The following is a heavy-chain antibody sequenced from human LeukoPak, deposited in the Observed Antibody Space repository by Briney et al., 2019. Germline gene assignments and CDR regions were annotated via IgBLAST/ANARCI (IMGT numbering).Heavy chain of an antibody. Sequence: ASVKVSCKASGYTFTGYYMHWVRQAPGQGLEWMGWINPNSGGTNYAQKFRGRVTMTRDTSISTAYMELGRLRSDDTAVYYCARGGYNSSWYWFDPWGQGTLVTVSS. CDR3: ARGGYNSSWYWFDP. CDR1: GYTFTGYY. CDR2: INPNSGGT. J-gene: IGHJ5*02. V-gene: IGHV1-2*02. D-gene: IGHD6-13*01.